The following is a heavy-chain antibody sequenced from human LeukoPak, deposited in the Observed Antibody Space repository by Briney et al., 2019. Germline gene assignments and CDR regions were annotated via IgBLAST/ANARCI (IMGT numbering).Heavy chain of an antibody. CDR3: AILATNGMDV. J-gene: IGHJ6*02. V-gene: IGHV1-2*02. D-gene: IGHD1-26*01. Sequence: GASLKVSCKTSGYTFTDYYLHWVRQAPGQGREWLGSINPNSGGTNYAQKFQGRVTMTRDTSISTAYMELSRLRSDDTAVYYCAILATNGMDVWGQGTTVTVSS. CDR2: INPNSGGT. CDR1: GYTFTDYY.